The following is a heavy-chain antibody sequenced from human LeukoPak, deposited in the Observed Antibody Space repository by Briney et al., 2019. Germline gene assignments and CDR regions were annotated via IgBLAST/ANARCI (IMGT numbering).Heavy chain of an antibody. CDR1: GGTVSSCA. J-gene: IGHJ4*02. Sequence: ASVKVSCKASGGTVSSCAISWVRQAPGQGLEWLGGIIPIFGTANYAQKFQGRVTITADESTSTAYMELSSLRSEDTAVYYCARGKPLEGHGQSFDYWGQGTLVTVSS. CDR3: ARGKPLEGHGQSFDY. D-gene: IGHD1-1*01. V-gene: IGHV1-69*13. CDR2: IIPIFGTA.